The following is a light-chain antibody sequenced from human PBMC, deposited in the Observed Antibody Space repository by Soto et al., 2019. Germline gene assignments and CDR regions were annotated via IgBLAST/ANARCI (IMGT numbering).Light chain of an antibody. V-gene: IGKV2-30*01. J-gene: IGKJ3*01. CDR3: IQNIYWPFT. Sequence: DVVMTQSPLSLPVTLGQPASISCRSSQSLVYSDGKTYLSWFHQRPGQSPRRLIYQASTRDTGVPVRFTDSGSGTDFTLKISRVEAEDVGVYFCIQNIYWPFTFGPGTKVDIK. CDR1: QSLVYSDGKTY. CDR2: QAS.